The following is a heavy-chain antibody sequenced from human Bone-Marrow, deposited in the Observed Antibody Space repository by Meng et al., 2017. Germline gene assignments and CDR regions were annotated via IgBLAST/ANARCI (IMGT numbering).Heavy chain of an antibody. V-gene: IGHV1-69*02. D-gene: IGHD1-14*01. Sequence: SVKVSCKASGGTFSSYTISWVRQAPGQGLEWMGRIIPILGIANYAQKFQGRVTITADKSTSTAYMELSSLRSEDTAVYYCTLNRLEYYYGMDVWGQGTTVTVSS. CDR3: TLNRLEYYYGMDV. CDR1: GGTFSSYT. CDR2: IIPILGIA. J-gene: IGHJ6*02.